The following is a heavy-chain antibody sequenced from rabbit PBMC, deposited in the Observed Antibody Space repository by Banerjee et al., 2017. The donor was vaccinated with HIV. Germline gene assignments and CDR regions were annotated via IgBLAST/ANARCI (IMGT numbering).Heavy chain of an antibody. D-gene: IGHD6-1*01. V-gene: IGHV1S45*01. J-gene: IGHJ3*01. CDR2: IYGGSSGST. CDR1: GFSFRSSYW. CDR3: ARGGGYGAYAYHL. Sequence: QEQLEESGGDLVKPEGSLTLTCTASGFSFRSSYWICWVRQAPGKGLEWIACIYGGSSGSTYYASWAKGRFTISKTSSTTVTLQMTSLTDADTATYFCARGGGYGAYAYHLWGQGTLVTVS.